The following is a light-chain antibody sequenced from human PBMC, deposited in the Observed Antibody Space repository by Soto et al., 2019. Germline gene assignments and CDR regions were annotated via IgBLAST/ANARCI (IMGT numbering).Light chain of an antibody. Sequence: EIVMTQSPATLSASPGEGVTLSCRASQSLSGNLAWYQQKPGQAPRLLIYCASTRAPGIPARFSGSGSGTEFTPTISSLQSEDVAVYYCQQYNNWPPLTFGGGTKVEI. CDR2: CAS. V-gene: IGKV3-15*01. CDR1: QSLSGN. CDR3: QQYNNWPPLT. J-gene: IGKJ4*01.